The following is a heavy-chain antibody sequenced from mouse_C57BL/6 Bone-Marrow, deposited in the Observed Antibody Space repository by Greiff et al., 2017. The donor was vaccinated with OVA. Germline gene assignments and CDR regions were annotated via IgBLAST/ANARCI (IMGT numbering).Heavy chain of an antibody. CDR1: GFNIKNTY. J-gene: IGHJ3*01. D-gene: IGHD1-1*01. CDR3: AREGDYGSSQAWFAY. Sequence: EVMLVESVAELVRPGASVKLSCTASGFNIKNTYMHWVKQRPEQGLEWIGRIDPANGNTKYAPKFQGKATITADTSSNTAYLQLSSLTSEDTAIYYCAREGDYGSSQAWFAYWGQGTLVTVSA. CDR2: IDPANGNT. V-gene: IGHV14-3*01.